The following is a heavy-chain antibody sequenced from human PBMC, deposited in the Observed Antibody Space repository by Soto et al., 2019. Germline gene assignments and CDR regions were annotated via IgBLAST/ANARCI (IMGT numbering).Heavy chain of an antibody. CDR2: IYRGGTI. CDR1: GFSVSDNY. J-gene: IGHJ2*01. Sequence: EVRLVESGGGLIQPGGSLTVSCAASGFSVSDNYMSWVRQPPGKGLEWVSVIYRGGTIFYADSVKGRFIISRDSSKNTMYLQMNTLRGEDTATDYCARVSWSGAGCYPDWYFELWGRGTLVTVSS. CDR3: ARVSWSGAGCYPDWYFEL. V-gene: IGHV3-53*01. D-gene: IGHD2-15*01.